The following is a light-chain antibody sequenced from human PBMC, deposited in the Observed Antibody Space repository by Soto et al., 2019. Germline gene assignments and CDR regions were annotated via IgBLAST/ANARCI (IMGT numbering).Light chain of an antibody. CDR1: SSDVGAYNF. V-gene: IGLV2-8*01. CDR2: DVS. Sequence: QSVLTQPPSASGAPGQSVTISCTGTSSDVGAYNFVSWFQQHPGKAPKLMIYDVSKRPSGVPDRFSGSKSDNTASLTVYGLQAEDEGDYYCVSYAGSDKWVFGGGTKLTVL. J-gene: IGLJ3*02. CDR3: VSYAGSDKWV.